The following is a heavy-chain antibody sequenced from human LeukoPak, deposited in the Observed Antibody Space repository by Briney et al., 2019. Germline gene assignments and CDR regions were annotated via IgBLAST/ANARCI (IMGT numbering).Heavy chain of an antibody. CDR3: ASLVVPAAMYYYYGMDV. CDR2: ISGDGDSHI. Sequence: PGGSLRLSCAASGFPFSDYYMSWIRQAPGKGLEWVSYISGDGDSHIYYGDSVRGRFTISRDNAKNSLYLQMNSLRAEDTAVYYCASLVVPAAMYYYYGMDVWGQGTTVTVSS. V-gene: IGHV3-11*04. D-gene: IGHD2-2*01. J-gene: IGHJ6*02. CDR1: GFPFSDYY.